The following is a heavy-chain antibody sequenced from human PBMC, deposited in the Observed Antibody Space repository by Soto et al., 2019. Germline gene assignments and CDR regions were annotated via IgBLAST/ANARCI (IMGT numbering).Heavy chain of an antibody. V-gene: IGHV3-11*04. D-gene: IGHD5-12*01. CDR3: ARASTEDIVATIPGLYFDY. CDR2: ISSSGSTI. Sequence: QVQLVESGGGLVKPGGSLRLSCAASGFSFSDYYMSWIRQAPGKGLEWVSYISSSGSTIYYADSVKGRFTISRDNAKNSLYLQMNSLRAEDTAVYYCARASTEDIVATIPGLYFDYWAREPWSPSPQ. J-gene: IGHJ4*02. CDR1: GFSFSDYY.